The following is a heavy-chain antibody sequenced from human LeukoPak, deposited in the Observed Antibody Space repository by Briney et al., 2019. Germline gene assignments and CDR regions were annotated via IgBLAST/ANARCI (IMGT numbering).Heavy chain of an antibody. D-gene: IGHD3-3*01. CDR1: GGSFSGYY. Sequence: SETLSLTCAVYGGSFSGYYWSWIRQPPGKGLEWIGEINHSGSTNYNPSLKSRVTILADTSKNQFSLKLSSVTAADTAVYYCARGDIIYYDFWSGYRFHYFDYWGQGNLVTVSS. V-gene: IGHV4-34*01. CDR2: INHSGST. J-gene: IGHJ4*02. CDR3: ARGDIIYYDFWSGYRFHYFDY.